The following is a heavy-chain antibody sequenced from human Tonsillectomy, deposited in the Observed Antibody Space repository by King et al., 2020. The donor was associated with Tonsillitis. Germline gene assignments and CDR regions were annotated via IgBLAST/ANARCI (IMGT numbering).Heavy chain of an antibody. Sequence: QLVQSGAEVKKPGDSLKISCRGTGYSFSTYWIGWVRQMPGKGLEWMGITHPGDSDTRYSPAFQGQVTISADKSIDTAYMQWSSLKASDTAIYYCARLEGGSPYHYYYMDVWGKGTTVTVSS. J-gene: IGHJ6*03. D-gene: IGHD3-16*01. V-gene: IGHV5-51*03. CDR1: GYSFSTYW. CDR3: ARLEGGSPYHYYYMDV. CDR2: THPGDSDT.